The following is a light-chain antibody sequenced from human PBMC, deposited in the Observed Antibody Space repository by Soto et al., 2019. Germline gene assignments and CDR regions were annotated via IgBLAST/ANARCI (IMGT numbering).Light chain of an antibody. CDR1: QNIGDW. CDR2: KAS. CDR3: QQYNDLST. J-gene: IGKJ4*01. V-gene: IGKV1-5*03. Sequence: DIQMTQSPSTLSASVGDIVTIACRASQNIGDWLAWYQQKPGKAPNLLIYKASTLESGVPSRFSGSGSGTEFTLAISSLQPEDFATYYCQQYNDLSTFGGGTKVEI.